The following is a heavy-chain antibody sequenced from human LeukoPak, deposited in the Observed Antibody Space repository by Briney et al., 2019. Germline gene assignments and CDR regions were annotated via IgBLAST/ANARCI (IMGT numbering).Heavy chain of an antibody. CDR2: INPSGVSP. CDR1: GYTFTGYY. CDR3: ARGNTYYYGSGSYYKSSYYYYYMDV. V-gene: IGHV1-46*01. Sequence: ASVKVSCKASGYTFTGYYMHWVRQAPGQGLEWMGIINPSGVSPNYAQKFQGRVTMPRDTSTSTVYMELSSLRSEDTAVYYCARGNTYYYGSGSYYKSSYYYYYMDVWGKGTTVTISS. D-gene: IGHD3-10*01. J-gene: IGHJ6*03.